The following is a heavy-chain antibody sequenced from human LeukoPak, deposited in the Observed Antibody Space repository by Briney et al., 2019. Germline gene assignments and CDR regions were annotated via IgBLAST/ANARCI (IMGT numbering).Heavy chain of an antibody. J-gene: IGHJ5*02. CDR3: ARAGAYCSSTSCLGIWFDP. V-gene: IGHV4-39*01. CDR2: IYYRGST. CDR1: GGSISSSSYY. D-gene: IGHD2-2*01. Sequence: PSETLSLTCTVSGGSISSSSYYWGWIRQPPGKGLEWIGSIYYRGSTYYNPSLKSRVTISVDTSKNQFSLKLSSVTAADTAVYYCARAGAYCSSTSCLGIWFDPWGQGTLVTVSS.